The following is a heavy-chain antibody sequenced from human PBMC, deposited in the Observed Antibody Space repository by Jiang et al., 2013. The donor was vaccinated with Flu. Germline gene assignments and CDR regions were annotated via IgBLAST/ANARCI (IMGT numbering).Heavy chain of an antibody. CDR3: ARHGSGWYISYYFDY. J-gene: IGHJ4*02. D-gene: IGHD6-19*01. CDR2: IYYSGST. V-gene: IGHV4-39*01. Sequence: LLKPSETLSLTCTVSGGSISSSSYYWGWIRQPPGKGLEWIGSIYYSGSTYYNPSLKSRVTISVDTSKNQFSLKLSSVTAADTAVYYCARHGSGWYISYYFDYWGQGTLVTVSS. CDR1: GGSISSSSYY.